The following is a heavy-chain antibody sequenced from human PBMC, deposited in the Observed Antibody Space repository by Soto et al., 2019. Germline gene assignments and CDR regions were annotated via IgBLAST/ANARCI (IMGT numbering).Heavy chain of an antibody. CDR3: AAMTTVTNFDY. CDR2: IIPILGIA. Sequence: QVQLVQSGAEVKKPGSSVKVSYKASGGTFSSYTISWVRQAPGQGLEWMGRIIPILGIANYAQKFQGRVTITADKSTSTAYMELSSLRSEDTAVYYCAAMTTVTNFDYWGQGTLVTVSS. CDR1: GGTFSSYT. D-gene: IGHD4-17*01. V-gene: IGHV1-69*02. J-gene: IGHJ4*02.